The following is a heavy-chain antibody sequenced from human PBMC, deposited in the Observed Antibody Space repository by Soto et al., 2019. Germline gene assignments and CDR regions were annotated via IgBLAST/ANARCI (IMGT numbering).Heavy chain of an antibody. CDR3: AKVMGSTSSTANFDY. CDR2: ITHSGTYV. V-gene: IGHV3-21*04. Sequence: PGGSLRLSCTASGFTFSEYSMSWVRQAPGKGLEWVSSITHSGTYVYYADSVRGRFTISRDNSKNTLSLQMTSLRAEDTAVYYCAKVMGSTSSTANFDYWGRGTLVTVSS. D-gene: IGHD3-10*01. J-gene: IGHJ4*02. CDR1: GFTFSEYS.